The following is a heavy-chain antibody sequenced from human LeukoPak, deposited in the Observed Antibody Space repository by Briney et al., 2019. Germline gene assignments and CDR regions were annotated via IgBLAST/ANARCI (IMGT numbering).Heavy chain of an antibody. CDR3: AKGSRYCSGGSCYPADC. V-gene: IGHV3-23*01. CDR2: ISGSGGST. J-gene: IGHJ4*02. D-gene: IGHD2-15*01. CDR1: GFTFSSYA. Sequence: PGGSLRLSCAASGFTFSSYAMSWVRQAPGKGLEWVSAISGSGGSTYYADSVKGRFTISRDNSKNTLYLQMNSLRAEDTAVYYCAKGSRYCSGGSCYPADCWGQGTLVTVSS.